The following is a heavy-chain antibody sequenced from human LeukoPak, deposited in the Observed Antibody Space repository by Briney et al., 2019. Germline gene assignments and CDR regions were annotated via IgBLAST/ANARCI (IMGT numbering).Heavy chain of an antibody. D-gene: IGHD3-9*01. CDR3: ARDKGYYDILTGYYTFYYGMDV. CDR2: IYYSGST. V-gene: IGHV4-59*01. Sequence: PSETLSLTCTVSGGSISNYYWSWIRQPPGKGLEWIGYIYYSGSTNYNPSLKSRVTISVDTSKNQFSLKLSSVTAADTAVYYCARDKGYYDILTGYYTFYYGMDVWGQGTTVTVSS. CDR1: GGSISNYY. J-gene: IGHJ6*02.